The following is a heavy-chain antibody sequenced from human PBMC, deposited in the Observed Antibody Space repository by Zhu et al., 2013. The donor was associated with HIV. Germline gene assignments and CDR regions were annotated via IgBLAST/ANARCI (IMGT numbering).Heavy chain of an antibody. V-gene: IGHV1-18*01. J-gene: IGHJ4*03. D-gene: IGHD3-22*01. Sequence: QVQLVQSGAEVKKPGASVKVSCKASGYTFTSYGISWVRQAPGQGLEWMGWISAYNGNTNYAQKLQGRVTITADKSTSTAYMELSSLRSEDTAVYYCARDFGVPDSSGYYWTFDYWARDPGHRLL. CDR2: ISAYNGNT. CDR3: ARDFGVPDSSGYYWTFDY. CDR1: GYTFTSYG.